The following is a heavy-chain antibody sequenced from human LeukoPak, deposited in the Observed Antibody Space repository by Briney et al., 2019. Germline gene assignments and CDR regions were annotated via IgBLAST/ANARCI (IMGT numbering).Heavy chain of an antibody. D-gene: IGHD3-22*01. Sequence: GGSLRLSCAASGFTFSSYSMNWVRQAPGKGLEWVSSISSSSSYIYYADSVKGRFTISRDNAKNSLYLQMNSLRAEDTAVYYCARDRGPADGIVGEFDYWGQGTLVTVPS. CDR3: ARDRGPADGIVGEFDY. J-gene: IGHJ4*02. CDR1: GFTFSSYS. CDR2: ISSSSSYI. V-gene: IGHV3-21*01.